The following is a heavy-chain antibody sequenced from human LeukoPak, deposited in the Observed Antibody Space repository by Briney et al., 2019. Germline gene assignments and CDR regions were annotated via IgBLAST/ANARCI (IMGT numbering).Heavy chain of an antibody. D-gene: IGHD5-18*01. CDR2: ISYDGSNK. Sequence: GGSLRLSCAASGFTFSNYGMHWVRQAPGKGLEWVTFISYDGSNKYYADSVRGRFTVSRDNSKNTLYLQMNSLRAEDTAVYYCAKVDTAMAPDGPLDYWGQGTLVTVSS. J-gene: IGHJ4*02. CDR3: AKVDTAMAPDGPLDY. CDR1: GFTFSNYG. V-gene: IGHV3-30*18.